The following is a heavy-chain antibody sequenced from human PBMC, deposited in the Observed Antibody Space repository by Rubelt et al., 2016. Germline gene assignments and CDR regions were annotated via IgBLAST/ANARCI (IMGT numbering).Heavy chain of an antibody. D-gene: IGHD3-10*01. Sequence: QVQLQESGPGLLTPSETLSLTCAVSGDALTTDHWGWIRQPPGKGLEWIEAAWGTVTRYNPSLCGRLTISVDTPKNQYDRKLTSVAAAYTAVYYGARYTAGGAGRSYWGRGSLVSVSS. J-gene: IGHJ4*02. V-gene: IGHV4-59*03. CDR1: GDALTTDH. CDR3: ARYTAGGAGRSY. CDR2: AWGTVT.